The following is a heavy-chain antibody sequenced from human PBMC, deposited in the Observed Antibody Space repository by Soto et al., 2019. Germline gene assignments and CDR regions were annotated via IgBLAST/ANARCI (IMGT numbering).Heavy chain of an antibody. J-gene: IGHJ6*02. CDR1: GGTFSSYA. Sequence: SVKVSCKASGGTFSSYAISWVRQAPGQGLEWMGGIIPIFGTANYAQKFQGRVTITADESTSTAYMELSSLRSEDTAVYYCARAQGGSYYNYYYYGMDVWGQGTTVTVSS. V-gene: IGHV1-69*13. CDR2: IIPIFGTA. CDR3: ARAQGGSYYNYYYYGMDV. D-gene: IGHD1-26*01.